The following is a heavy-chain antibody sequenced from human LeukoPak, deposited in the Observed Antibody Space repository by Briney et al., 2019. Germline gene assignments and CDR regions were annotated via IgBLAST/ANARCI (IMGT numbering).Heavy chain of an antibody. J-gene: IGHJ4*02. Sequence: GGSLRLSCAASGFIFSSYWMHWVRQAPGKGLVWVSRINSDGSSTSCADSVKGRFTISRDNAKNTLYLQMNGLRAEDTAVYYCARGWYYSQYYFDYWGQGTLVTVSS. CDR1: GFIFSSYW. D-gene: IGHD4-11*01. CDR3: ARGWYYSQYYFDY. V-gene: IGHV3-74*01. CDR2: INSDGSST.